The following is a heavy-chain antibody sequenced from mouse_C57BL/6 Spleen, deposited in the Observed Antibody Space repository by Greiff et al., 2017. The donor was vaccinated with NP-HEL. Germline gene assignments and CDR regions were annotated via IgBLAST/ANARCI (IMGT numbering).Heavy chain of an antibody. Sequence: QVQLKESGAELVKPGASVKISCKASGYAFSSYWMNWVKQRPGKGLEWIGQIYPGDGDTNYNGKFKGKATLTADKSSSTAYMQLSSLTSEDSAVYFCARYYDYFYFDYWGQGTTLTVSS. J-gene: IGHJ2*01. CDR2: IYPGDGDT. V-gene: IGHV1-80*01. D-gene: IGHD2-4*01. CDR3: ARYYDYFYFDY. CDR1: GYAFSSYW.